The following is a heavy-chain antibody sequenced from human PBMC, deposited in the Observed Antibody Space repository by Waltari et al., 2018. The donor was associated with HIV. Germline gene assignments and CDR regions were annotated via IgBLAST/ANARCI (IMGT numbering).Heavy chain of an antibody. Sequence: QVQLVQSGAEVREPGASVKVSCKASGYTFIDIHWVRQAPGQRLEWMGWINGGNGYTRYSQKFQGRVTITRDTSASTAYMELSSLRSEETAVYYCARGSENWFDSWGQGTLVTVSS. CDR2: INGGNGYT. V-gene: IGHV1-3*01. J-gene: IGHJ5*01. CDR1: GYTFID. CDR3: ARGSENWFDS.